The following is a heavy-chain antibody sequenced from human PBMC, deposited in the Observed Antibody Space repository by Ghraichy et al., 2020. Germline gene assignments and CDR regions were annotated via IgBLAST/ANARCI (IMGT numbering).Heavy chain of an antibody. CDR1: GFTVSSNY. CDR3: ASSVRGSQYPRGTYY. Sequence: GESLNISCAASGFTVSSNYMSWVRQAPGKGLEWVSVIYSGGSTYYADSVKGRFTISRHNSKNTLYLQMNSLRAEDTAVYYCASSVRGSQYPRGTYYWGQGTLVTVSS. CDR2: IYSGGST. V-gene: IGHV3-53*04. J-gene: IGHJ4*02. D-gene: IGHD3-10*01.